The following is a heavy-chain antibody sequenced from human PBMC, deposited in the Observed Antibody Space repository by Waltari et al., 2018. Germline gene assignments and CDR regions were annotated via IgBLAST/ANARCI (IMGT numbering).Heavy chain of an antibody. D-gene: IGHD3-10*01. CDR3: ARDYYGSGGSWYFDL. CDR1: GYTFTSYA. CDR2: INAGNGNT. Sequence: QVQLVQSGAEVKKPGASVKVSCKASGYTFTSYAMHWVRQAPGQRLEWMGWINAGNGNTKYSQKFQGRVTITRDTSASTAYMELSSLRSEDTAVYYCARDYYGSGGSWYFDLWGRGTLVTVSS. V-gene: IGHV1-3*01. J-gene: IGHJ2*01.